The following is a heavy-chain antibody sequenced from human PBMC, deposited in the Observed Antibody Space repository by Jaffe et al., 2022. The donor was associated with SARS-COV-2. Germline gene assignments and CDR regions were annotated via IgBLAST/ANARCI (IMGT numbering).Heavy chain of an antibody. Sequence: QVQLVESGGGVVQPGRSLRLSCAASGFTFSSYGMHWVRQAPGKGLEWVAVISYDGSNKYYADSVKGRFTISRDNSKNTLYLQMNSLRAEDTAVYYCAKGSRWLRLEGLPDYWGQGTLVTVSS. CDR1: GFTFSSYG. J-gene: IGHJ4*02. CDR2: ISYDGSNK. CDR3: AKGSRWLRLEGLPDY. V-gene: IGHV3-30*18. D-gene: IGHD5-12*01.